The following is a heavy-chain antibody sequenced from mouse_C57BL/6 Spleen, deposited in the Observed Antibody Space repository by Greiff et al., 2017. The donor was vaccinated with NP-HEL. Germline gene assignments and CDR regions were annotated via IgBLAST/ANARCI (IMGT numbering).Heavy chain of an antibody. V-gene: IGHV6-3*01. J-gene: IGHJ2*01. CDR1: GFTFSNYW. CDR3: TLYYYGSSLFDY. Sequence: EVKVEESGGGLVQPGGSMKLSCVASGFTFSNYWMNWVRQSPEKGLEWVAQIRLKSDNYATHYAESVKGRFTISRDDSKSSVYLQMNNLRAEDTGIYYCTLYYYGSSLFDYWGQGTTLTVSS. D-gene: IGHD1-1*01. CDR2: IRLKSDNYAT.